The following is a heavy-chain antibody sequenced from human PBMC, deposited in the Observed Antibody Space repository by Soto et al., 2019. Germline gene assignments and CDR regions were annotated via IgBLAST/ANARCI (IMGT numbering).Heavy chain of an antibody. CDR1: GFTFSSYD. CDR3: ARDRNYDYYFDY. Sequence: GGSLRLSCAASGFTFSSYDMHWVRQAPGKGLEWVAVISYDGSNKYYADSVKGRFTISRDNSKNTLYLQMNSLRAEDTAVYYCARDRNYDYYFDYWGQGTLVTVSS. D-gene: IGHD4-4*01. CDR2: ISYDGSNK. V-gene: IGHV3-30-3*01. J-gene: IGHJ4*02.